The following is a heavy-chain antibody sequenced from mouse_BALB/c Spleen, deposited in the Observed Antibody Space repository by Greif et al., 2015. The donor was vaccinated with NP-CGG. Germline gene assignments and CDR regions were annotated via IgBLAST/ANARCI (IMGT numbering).Heavy chain of an antibody. CDR3: ARRYGSSRYAVDY. V-gene: IGHV14-3*02. D-gene: IGHD1-1*01. CDR1: GFNIKDTY. Sequence: LVESGAELVKPGASVKLSCTASGFNIKDTYMHWVKQRPEQGLEWIGRIDPADGNTKYDPKFQGKATITADTSSNTAYLQLSSLTSEDTAVYYCARRYGSSRYAVDYWGQGTSVTVSS. CDR2: IDPADGNT. J-gene: IGHJ4*01.